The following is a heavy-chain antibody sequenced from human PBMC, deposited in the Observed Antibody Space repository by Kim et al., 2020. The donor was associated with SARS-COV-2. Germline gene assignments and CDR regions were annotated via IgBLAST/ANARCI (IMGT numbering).Heavy chain of an antibody. D-gene: IGHD2-2*01. Sequence: LETLSLTCTVSGGSISYYYWSWIRQPPGKGLEWIGYIYYSGSTNYNPSLKSRVTISVDTSKNQFSLKLSSVTAADTAVYYCARVGCSSTSCSAFDIWGQGTMVTVSS. V-gene: IGHV4-59*01. CDR1: GGSISYYY. CDR3: ARVGCSSTSCSAFDI. CDR2: IYYSGST. J-gene: IGHJ3*02.